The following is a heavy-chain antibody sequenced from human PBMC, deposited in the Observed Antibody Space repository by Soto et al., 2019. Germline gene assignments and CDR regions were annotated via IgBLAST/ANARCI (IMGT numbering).Heavy chain of an antibody. CDR1: GYTFTSYG. CDR3: ARARVYGSVSSWFDP. Sequence: GASVKVSFTASGYTFTSYGITWVRQAPGQGLEWMGWISAYNGNTNYAQKLQGRVTMPTDTSTSTADLKLRSLRSDDTAVYYCARARVYGSVSSWFDPWGQGTLVTVSS. J-gene: IGHJ5*02. V-gene: IGHV1-18*01. CDR2: ISAYNGNT. D-gene: IGHD2-8*01.